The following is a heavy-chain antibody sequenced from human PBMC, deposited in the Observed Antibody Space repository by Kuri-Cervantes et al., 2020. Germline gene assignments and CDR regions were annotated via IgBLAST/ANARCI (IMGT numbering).Heavy chain of an antibody. J-gene: IGHJ6*02. CDR3: ARTHTLRYYYGMDV. V-gene: IGHV3-30*03. Sequence: LSLTCAASGFTFSSYGMHWVRQAPGKGLEWVAVISYDGSNKYYADSVKGRSTISRDNSKNTLYLQMNSLRAEDTAVYYCARTHTLRYYYGMDVWGQGTTVTVSS. CDR2: ISYDGSNK. CDR1: GFTFSSYG. D-gene: IGHD2-2*02.